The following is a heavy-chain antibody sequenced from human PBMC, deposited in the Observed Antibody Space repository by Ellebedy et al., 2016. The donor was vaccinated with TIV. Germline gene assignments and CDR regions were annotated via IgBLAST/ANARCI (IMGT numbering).Heavy chain of an antibody. Sequence: GESLKISCAASGFKFSDYQMSWIRQAPGKGLEWVSYITSSSNTNYADSVKGRFTISRDNAKNSLYLQMNSLRVEDTAVYYCARGGGERLRYAFDIWGHGTLVTVSS. CDR3: ARGGGERLRYAFDI. CDR2: ITSSSNT. CDR1: GFKFSDYQ. J-gene: IGHJ3*02. D-gene: IGHD1-26*01. V-gene: IGHV3-11*06.